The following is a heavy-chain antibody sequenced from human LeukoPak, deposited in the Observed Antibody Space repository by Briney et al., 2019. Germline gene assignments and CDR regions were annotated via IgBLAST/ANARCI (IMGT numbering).Heavy chain of an antibody. Sequence: ASVKVSCKASGYTFTGYYMHGVRQAPGQGLEWMGWINPNSGGTNYAQKFQGRVTMTRDTSISTAYMELSRLRSDDTAVYYCATQEVYCSSTSCYEAYYYGSGSYYNWGQGTLVTVSS. CDR2: INPNSGGT. V-gene: IGHV1-2*02. D-gene: IGHD3-10*01. CDR1: GYTFTGYY. J-gene: IGHJ4*02. CDR3: ATQEVYCSSTSCYEAYYYGSGSYYN.